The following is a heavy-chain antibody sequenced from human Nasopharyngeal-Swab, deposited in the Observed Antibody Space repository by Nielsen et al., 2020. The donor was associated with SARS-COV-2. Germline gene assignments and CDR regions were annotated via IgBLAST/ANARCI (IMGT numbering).Heavy chain of an antibody. CDR2: IYHSGRT. Sequence: WIRQPPGKGLEWIASIYHSGRTYYNPSLRSRVTILVDTSKNQFSLKLYSVTAADTAIYYCARRSGYSYGYALDNWGPGTLVTVSS. CDR3: ARRSGYSYGYALDN. J-gene: IGHJ4*02. D-gene: IGHD5-18*01. V-gene: IGHV4-38-2*01.